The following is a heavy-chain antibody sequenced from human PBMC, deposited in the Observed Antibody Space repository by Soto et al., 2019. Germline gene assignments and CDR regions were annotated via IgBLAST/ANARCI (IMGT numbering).Heavy chain of an antibody. CDR3: ARGDSMLPSILTSPLDF. D-gene: IGHD2-15*01. V-gene: IGHV4-30-4*01. Sequence: QVQLRESGPGLVKPSQTLSLSCTVSGDTVYGDNYYWTWIGQPPGRGLELIAYIYYSGKTYYNPSLTSRTIISVDTSKNQFSLRLSSVTAADTAVYFCARGDSMLPSILTSPLDFWGQGILVTVSS. J-gene: IGHJ4*02. CDR1: GDTVYGDNYY. CDR2: IYYSGKT.